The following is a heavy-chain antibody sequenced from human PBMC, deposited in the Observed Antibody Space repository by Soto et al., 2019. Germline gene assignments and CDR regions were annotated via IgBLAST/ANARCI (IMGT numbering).Heavy chain of an antibody. J-gene: IGHJ5*02. CDR1: GGSISSGGYY. Sequence: QVQLQESGPGLVKPSQTLSLTCTVSGGSISSGGYYWSWIRQHPGKGLEWIGYIYYSGSTYYNPSLKSRVTISVDTYTHQFSLKLSSVPAADTAVYYCAGEAQWELSRFDPWGQGTLVTVSS. CDR2: IYYSGST. D-gene: IGHD1-26*01. CDR3: AGEAQWELSRFDP. V-gene: IGHV4-31*03.